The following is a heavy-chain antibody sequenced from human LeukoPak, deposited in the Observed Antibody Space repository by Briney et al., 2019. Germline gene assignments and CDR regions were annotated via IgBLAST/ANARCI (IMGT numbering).Heavy chain of an antibody. D-gene: IGHD3-22*01. CDR2: ISWSSGSI. J-gene: IGHJ6*03. CDR3: AKGGGYYYSPAYYYYMDV. Sequence: AGGSLRLSCAASGFTFDDYAMHWVRQAPGKGLEWVSGISWSSGSIGYADSVKGRFTISRDNAKNSLYLQMNSLRAEDMALYYCAKGGGYYYSPAYYYYMDVWGKGTTVTVSS. V-gene: IGHV3-9*03. CDR1: GFTFDDYA.